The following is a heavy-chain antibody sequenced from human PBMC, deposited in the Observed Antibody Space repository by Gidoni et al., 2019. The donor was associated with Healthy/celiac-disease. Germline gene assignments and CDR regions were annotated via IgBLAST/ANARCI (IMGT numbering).Heavy chain of an antibody. V-gene: IGHV4-39*01. D-gene: IGHD5-12*01. CDR1: GGSIRSSSYY. J-gene: IGHJ4*02. CDR2: IYYSGST. CDR3: ARLGLGEMATSFDY. Sequence: QLQLQESGPGLVKPSETLSLTCTVPGGSIRSSSYYWGWIRQPPGKGLEWIGSIYYSGSTYYNPSLKSRVTISVDTSKNQFSLKLSSVTAADTAVYYCARLGLGEMATSFDYWGQGTLVTVSS.